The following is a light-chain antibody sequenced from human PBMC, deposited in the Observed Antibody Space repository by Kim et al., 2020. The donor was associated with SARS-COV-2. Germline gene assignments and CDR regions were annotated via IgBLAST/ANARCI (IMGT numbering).Light chain of an antibody. Sequence: DVQMTQSPSTLSASVGDRVTITCRASQTISTWLAWYQQKPGKAPKLLIFDASNLQTGVPPRFSGSGSGTEFTLTISSLQPDDFATYFCQQYDSYSRTFGQGTKV. CDR3: QQYDSYSRT. J-gene: IGKJ1*01. V-gene: IGKV1-5*01. CDR2: DAS. CDR1: QTISTW.